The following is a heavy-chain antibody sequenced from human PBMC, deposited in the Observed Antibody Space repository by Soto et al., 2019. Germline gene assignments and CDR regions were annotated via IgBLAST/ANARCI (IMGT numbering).Heavy chain of an antibody. CDR3: AMTTSGSMAV. D-gene: IGHD2-15*01. V-gene: IGHV1-18*01. CDR1: GYTFTNYG. J-gene: IGHJ4*02. CDR2: IGPYNGNT. Sequence: ASVKVSCKASGYTFTNYGITWVRQAPGQGLEWMGWIGPYNGNTHYAHNLQGRVTMTTDTSTSTAYMELRSLISDDTAVYYCAMTTSGSMAVWGQGTLVTVSS.